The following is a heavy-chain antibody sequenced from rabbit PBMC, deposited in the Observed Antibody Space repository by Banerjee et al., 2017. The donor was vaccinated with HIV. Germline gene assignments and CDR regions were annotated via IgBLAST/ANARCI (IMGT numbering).Heavy chain of an antibody. CDR1: GFSFSSGYD. CDR2: ISASTTKT. D-gene: IGHD1-1*01. V-gene: IGHV1S40*01. CDR3: ARDGVSGYSSYAL. J-gene: IGHJ6*01. Sequence: QSLEESGGDLVKPGASLTLTCTASGFSFSSGYDMCWVRQAPGKGLEWIGLISASTTKTYYANWAKGRFTISKTSSTTVTLQMTSLTAADTATYFCARDGVSGYSSYALWGPGTLVTVS.